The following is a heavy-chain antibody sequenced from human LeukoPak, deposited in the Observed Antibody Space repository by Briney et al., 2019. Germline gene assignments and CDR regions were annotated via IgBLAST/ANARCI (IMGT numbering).Heavy chain of an antibody. CDR3: AKDIGPNYDSSGYCMYY. D-gene: IGHD3-22*01. J-gene: IGHJ4*02. V-gene: IGHV3-9*01. Sequence: PGGSLRLSCAASGFTFDDYAMHWVRQAPGKGLGWVSGISWNSGSIGYADSVKGRFTISRDNAKNSLYLQMNSLRAEDTALYYCAKDIGPNYDSSGYCMYYWGQGTLVTVSS. CDR2: ISWNSGSI. CDR1: GFTFDDYA.